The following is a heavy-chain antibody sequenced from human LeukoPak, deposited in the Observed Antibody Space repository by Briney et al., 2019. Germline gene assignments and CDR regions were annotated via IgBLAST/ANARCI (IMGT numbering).Heavy chain of an antibody. Sequence: GASVKVSCKASGYTFTGYYMHWVRQAPGQGLEWMGWINPNSGGTNYAQKFQGRVTMTRDTSISTAYMELSRLRSDDTAVYYCARVHYDFWSGYYLSWFDPWGQGTLVTVSS. V-gene: IGHV1-2*02. CDR2: INPNSGGT. CDR3: ARVHYDFWSGYYLSWFDP. CDR1: GYTFTGYY. D-gene: IGHD3-3*01. J-gene: IGHJ5*02.